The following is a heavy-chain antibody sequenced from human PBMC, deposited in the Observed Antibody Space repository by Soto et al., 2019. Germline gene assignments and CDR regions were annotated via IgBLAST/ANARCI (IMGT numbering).Heavy chain of an antibody. D-gene: IGHD6-19*01. CDR2: MNPNSGNT. V-gene: IGHV1-8*01. Sequence: QVQLVQSGAEVKKPGASVKVSCKASGYTFTSYDINWVRQATGQGLEWMGWMNPNSGNTGYAQKFQGRVTMTRNTSISTAYMELSSLRSEHPAVYYCARESEEMAAVDYWGQGTLVTVSS. CDR3: ARESEEMAAVDY. J-gene: IGHJ4*02. CDR1: GYTFTSYD.